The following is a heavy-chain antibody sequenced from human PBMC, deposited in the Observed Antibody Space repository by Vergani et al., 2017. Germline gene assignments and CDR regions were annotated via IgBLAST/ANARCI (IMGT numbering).Heavy chain of an antibody. V-gene: IGHV4-38-2*02. CDR2: IYHSGST. J-gene: IGHJ4*02. CDR1: GYSISSGNY. CDR3: ARDGTMVRGVILVDY. Sequence: QVQLQESGPGLGKPSETLSLTCAVSGYSISSGNYWGWIRQPPGKGLEWIGCIYHSGSTYYNPSLKSRVTISVDTSKNQFSLKLSSVTAADTAVYYCARDGTMVRGVILVDYWGEGTLVTVSS. D-gene: IGHD3-10*01.